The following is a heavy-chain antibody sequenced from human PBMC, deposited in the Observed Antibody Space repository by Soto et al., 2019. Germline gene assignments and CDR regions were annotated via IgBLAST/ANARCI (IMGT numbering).Heavy chain of an antibody. CDR3: ARGKQQLVLLYNWFAP. CDR1: GGTFSSYA. Sequence: SVNVSCKASGGTFSSYAISWVRQAPGQGLEWMGGIIPIFGTANYAQKIQGRVTITADKSTSTAYMELSSQRSEDAAVYYFARGKQQLVLLYNWFAPWGQRALVTVTS. D-gene: IGHD6-13*01. CDR2: IIPIFGTA. J-gene: IGHJ5*02. V-gene: IGHV1-69*06.